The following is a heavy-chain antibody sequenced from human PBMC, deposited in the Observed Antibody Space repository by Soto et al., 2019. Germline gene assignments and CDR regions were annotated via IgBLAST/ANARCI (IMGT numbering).Heavy chain of an antibody. CDR1: GYSFTTYW. V-gene: IGHV5-51*01. Sequence: DSLNISCEGSGYSFTTYWIAWVRQMPGKGLEWMGIIYPGDSDTRYSPSFQGQVTISADKSISTAYLQWSSLKASDTAMYYCSSRLAPLHAEYLYYWGQGTSVTVSS. CDR3: SSRLAPLHAEYLYY. CDR2: IYPGDSDT. D-gene: IGHD4-4*01. J-gene: IGHJ4*02.